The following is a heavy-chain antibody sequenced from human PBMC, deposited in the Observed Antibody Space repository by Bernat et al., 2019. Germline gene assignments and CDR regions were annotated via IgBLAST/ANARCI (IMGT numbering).Heavy chain of an antibody. V-gene: IGHV3-21*06. Sequence: EVQVVESGGGLVKPGGSLRLSCVPSGFPLNTYAMNWVRQAPGRGLEWVSSISSSGTYVYYADSVKGRFTISRDNAKNSLYLQMNSLRAEDTAVYYCARLHTEVGSDIWGQGTMVTVSS. CDR1: GFPLNTYA. J-gene: IGHJ3*02. D-gene: IGHD3-10*01. CDR2: ISSSGTYV. CDR3: ARLHTEVGSDI.